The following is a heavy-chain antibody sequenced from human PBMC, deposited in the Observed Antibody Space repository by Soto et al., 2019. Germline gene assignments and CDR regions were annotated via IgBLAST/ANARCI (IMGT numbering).Heavy chain of an antibody. J-gene: IGHJ6*02. D-gene: IGHD5-18*01. CDR1: GFTSSSYG. CDR3: ARGYSYGHPFDYYYYGMDV. Sequence: PGGSLRLSCAASGFTSSSYGMHWVRQAPGKGLEWVAVISYDGSNKYYADSVKGRFTISRDNSKNTLYLQMNSLRAEDTAVYYCARGYSYGHPFDYYYYGMDVWGQGTTVTVSS. CDR2: ISYDGSNK. V-gene: IGHV3-30*03.